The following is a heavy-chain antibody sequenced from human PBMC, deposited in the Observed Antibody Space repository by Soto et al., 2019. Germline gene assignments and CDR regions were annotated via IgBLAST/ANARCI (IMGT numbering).Heavy chain of an antibody. CDR2: IYPGDSDT. CDR3: ARHLKAAAATPDAFDN. CDR1: GYSFTSYW. D-gene: IGHD6-13*01. V-gene: IGHV5-51*01. Sequence: GESLKISCKGSGYSFTSYWIGWVRQMPGKGLEWMGIIYPGDSDTRYSPSFQGQVTISADKTISTAYLQWSSLKAADTPMYYCARHLKAAAATPDAFDNWGQGTMVTVSS. J-gene: IGHJ3*02.